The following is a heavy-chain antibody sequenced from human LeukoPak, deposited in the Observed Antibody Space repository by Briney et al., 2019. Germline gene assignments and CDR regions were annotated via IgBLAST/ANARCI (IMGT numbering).Heavy chain of an antibody. CDR3: ARGPYYYGSGSYTSPFRYYGMDV. J-gene: IGHJ6*02. V-gene: IGHV4-34*01. Sequence: SETLSLTCAVYGESFSGQYWNWIRQPPGKGLEWIGEIAHTGNNDYNPSLKSRVTLSVDTSKNELSLNLTSVTAADTAVYYCARGPYYYGSGSYTSPFRYYGMDVWGQGTTVTVSS. CDR2: IAHTGNN. CDR1: GESFSGQY. D-gene: IGHD3-10*01.